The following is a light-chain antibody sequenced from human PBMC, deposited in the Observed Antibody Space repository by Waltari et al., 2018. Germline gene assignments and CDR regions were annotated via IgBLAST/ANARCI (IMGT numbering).Light chain of an antibody. J-gene: IGLJ1*01. Sequence: SYDLTQPPSASVSPGQTARIPCSGDALPTPYAYWYQHTPSQAPVLVIYKDSERPSGIPERFSGSSSGTTVTLTISGVQAEDEADYYCQSADSSGTYVFGTGTKVTVL. CDR3: QSADSSGTYV. CDR1: ALPTPY. CDR2: KDS. V-gene: IGLV3-25*03.